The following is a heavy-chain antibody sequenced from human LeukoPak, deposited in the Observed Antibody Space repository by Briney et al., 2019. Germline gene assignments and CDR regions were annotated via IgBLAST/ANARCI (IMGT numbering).Heavy chain of an antibody. J-gene: IGHJ5*02. Sequence: SVKVSCKASGGTFSSYAINWVRQAPGQGLEWMGGIIPIFGTANYAQKFQGRVTITAVESTSTAYMELSSLRSEDTAVYYCAREWYSSSWYRATGWFDPWGQGTLVTVSS. CDR2: IIPIFGTA. D-gene: IGHD6-13*01. CDR1: GGTFSSYA. CDR3: AREWYSSSWYRATGWFDP. V-gene: IGHV1-69*13.